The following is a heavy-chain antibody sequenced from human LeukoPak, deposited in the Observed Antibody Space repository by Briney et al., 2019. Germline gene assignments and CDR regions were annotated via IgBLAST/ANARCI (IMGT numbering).Heavy chain of an antibody. Sequence: ASVKVSCKASGYTFTSYFMHWVRQAPGQGLEWMGIINPSGGSTSYAQKFQGRVTMTRDTSTSTAYMELSSLRSEDTAVYYCARVWVNRAFDIWGQGTMVTVSS. CDR3: ARVWVNRAFDI. V-gene: IGHV1-46*01. CDR2: INPSGGST. J-gene: IGHJ3*02. CDR1: GYTFTSYF. D-gene: IGHD3-16*01.